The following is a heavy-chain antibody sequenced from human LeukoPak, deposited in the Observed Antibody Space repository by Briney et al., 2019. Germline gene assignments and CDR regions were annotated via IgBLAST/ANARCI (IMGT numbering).Heavy chain of an antibody. Sequence: ASVKVSCKASGYTFTSYDINWVRQATGQGLEWMGWMNPTSGHTGYAQKFQGRVTMTRDTSISTAYMELNSLTSEDTAVYYCARSPVGVRKKNDIWGQGTLVIVSS. V-gene: IGHV1-8*01. CDR2: MNPTSGHT. D-gene: IGHD3-10*01. CDR3: ARSPVGVRKKNDI. CDR1: GYTFTSYD. J-gene: IGHJ4*02.